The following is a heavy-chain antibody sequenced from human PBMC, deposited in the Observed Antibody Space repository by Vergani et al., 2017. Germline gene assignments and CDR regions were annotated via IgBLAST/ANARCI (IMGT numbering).Heavy chain of an antibody. CDR2: MNPNSGTT. CDR1: GYSFSSYD. Sequence: QVQLVQSGAEVKKPGASVKVSCRASGYSFSSYDISWVRQATGQGLEWMGWMNPNSGTTGYAQKFQGRVTMTRNTSINTAYMELSRLRSEDTAVYYCASRDITIFGVVIIRGYYYYGMDVWGQGTTVTVSS. V-gene: IGHV1-8*01. CDR3: ASRDITIFGVVIIRGYYYYGMDV. D-gene: IGHD3-3*01. J-gene: IGHJ6*02.